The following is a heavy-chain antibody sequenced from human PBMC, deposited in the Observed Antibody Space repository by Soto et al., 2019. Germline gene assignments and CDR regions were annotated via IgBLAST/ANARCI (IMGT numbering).Heavy chain of an antibody. D-gene: IGHD5-18*01. V-gene: IGHV1-2*02. CDR2: INPNSGGT. CDR3: ARDREYSYGYAY. J-gene: IGHJ4*02. CDR1: GYTFTGYY. Sequence: PSVKVSCKASGYTFTGYYMHWVRQAPGQGLEWMGWINPNSGGTNYAQKFQGRVTMTRDTSISTAYMELSRLRSDDTAVYYCARDREYSYGYAYWGQGTLVTVS.